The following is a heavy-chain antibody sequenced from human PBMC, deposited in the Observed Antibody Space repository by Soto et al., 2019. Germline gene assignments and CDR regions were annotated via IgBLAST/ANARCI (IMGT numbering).Heavy chain of an antibody. Sequence: SETLSLTCTVSGGSISSFHWSWIRQPPGKGLEWIGFISNSGSTNYNPSLKSRVTISLDTSKNQFSLKLSSVSAADTAVYYCARGVVGASTGFQHWGQGTLVTVSS. D-gene: IGHD1-26*01. V-gene: IGHV4-59*01. J-gene: IGHJ1*01. CDR2: ISNSGST. CDR1: GGSISSFH. CDR3: ARGVVGASTGFQH.